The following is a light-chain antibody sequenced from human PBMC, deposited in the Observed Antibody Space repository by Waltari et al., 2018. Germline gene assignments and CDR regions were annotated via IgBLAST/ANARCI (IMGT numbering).Light chain of an antibody. CDR2: EVS. CDR1: SSDVGGYNY. J-gene: IGLJ3*02. V-gene: IGLV2-14*01. CDR3: SSYTSSSTL. Sequence: QSALTQPASVSGSPGQSLTISCTGTSSDVGGYNYVSWYQQHPGKAPKLMIYEVSNRPSGVSNPFSGSKSCNTASLTISGLQAEDEADYYCSSYTSSSTLFGGGTKLTVL.